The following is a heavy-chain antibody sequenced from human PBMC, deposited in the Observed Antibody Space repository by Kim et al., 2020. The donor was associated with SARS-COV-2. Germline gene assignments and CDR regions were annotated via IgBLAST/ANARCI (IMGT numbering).Heavy chain of an antibody. J-gene: IGHJ4*02. CDR3: ARDSDDSSGYSHYDS. CDR1: GGTFSNYA. D-gene: IGHD3-22*01. CDR2: IIPFFTAP. V-gene: IGHV1-69*13. Sequence: SVKVSCKTSGGTFSNYAISWVRQAPGQGLEWMGGIIPFFTAPNYARKFQGRVTITADESTSKVYMELGSLRSDDTAVYYCARDSDDSSGYSHYDSWGQG.